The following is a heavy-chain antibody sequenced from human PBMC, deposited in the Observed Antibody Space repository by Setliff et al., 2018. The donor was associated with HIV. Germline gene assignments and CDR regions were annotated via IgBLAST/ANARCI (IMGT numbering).Heavy chain of an antibody. D-gene: IGHD3-10*01. CDR1: GFTFYSYA. CDR3: VSSQSPEDRAVIIGGL. J-gene: IGHJ4*02. Sequence: PGGSLRLSCAVSGFTFYSYAMHWVRQAPGRGLEWVAVISQDGTNQYYADSVKGRFFISRDNSRNTLHLQMNSLRPDDTAVYYCVSSQSPEDRAVIIGGLWGQGTQVTVSS. V-gene: IGHV3-30*03. CDR2: ISQDGTNQ.